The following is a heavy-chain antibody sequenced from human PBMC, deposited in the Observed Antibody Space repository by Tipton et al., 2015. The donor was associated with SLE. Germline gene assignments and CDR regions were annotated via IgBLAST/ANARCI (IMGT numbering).Heavy chain of an antibody. Sequence: SLRLSCAASGFTFNSYAMSWVRQAPGKGLEWVSAISGSGGSTYYADSVKGRFTISRDNSKNTLYLQMHSLRAEDTAVYYCAKSAYYYDSSGPFDYWGQGTLVTVFS. D-gene: IGHD3-22*01. CDR1: GFTFNSYA. CDR2: ISGSGGST. V-gene: IGHV3-23*01. J-gene: IGHJ4*02. CDR3: AKSAYYYDSSGPFDY.